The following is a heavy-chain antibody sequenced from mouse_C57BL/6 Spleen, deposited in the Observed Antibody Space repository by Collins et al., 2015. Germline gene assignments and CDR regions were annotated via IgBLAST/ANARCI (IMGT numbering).Heavy chain of an antibody. CDR1: GYTLTTYW. J-gene: IGHJ2*01. V-gene: IGHV1-53*01. Sequence: QVQLQQPGTELVKPGASVKLSCKASGYTLTTYWMHWVKQRPGQGLEWIGNINPSNGGTNYNEKFKSEATLTVDKSSSTAYMQLSSLTSEDSAVYYCTRSGLGRLFDYWGQGTTLTVSS. CDR2: INPSNGGT. D-gene: IGHD4-1*01. CDR3: TRSGLGRLFDY.